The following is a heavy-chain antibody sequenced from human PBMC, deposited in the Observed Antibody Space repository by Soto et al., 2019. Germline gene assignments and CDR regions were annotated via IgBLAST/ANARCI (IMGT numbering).Heavy chain of an antibody. CDR3: ARDRVDRSYYYGMDV. V-gene: IGHV4-59*01. CDR1: GGSISSYY. J-gene: IGHJ6*02. D-gene: IGHD5-12*01. CDR2: IYYSGST. Sequence: PSETLSLTCTVSGGSISSYYWSWIRQPPGKGLEWIGYIYYSGSTNYNPSLKSRVTISVDTSKNQFSLKLSSVTAADTAVYYCARDRVDRSYYYGMDVWGQGTTVTVSS.